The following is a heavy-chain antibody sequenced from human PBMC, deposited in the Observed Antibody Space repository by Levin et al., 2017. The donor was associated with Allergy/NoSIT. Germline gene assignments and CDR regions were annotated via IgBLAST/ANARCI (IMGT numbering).Heavy chain of an antibody. Sequence: SCTVSGGSISSSSYYWGWIRQPPGKGLEWIGSIYYSGSTYYNPSLKSRVTISVDTSKNQFSLKLSSVTAADTAVYYCARSSGHFDYWGQGTLVTVSS. CDR3: ARSSGHFDY. CDR1: GGSISSSSYY. V-gene: IGHV4-39*01. CDR2: IYYSGST. J-gene: IGHJ4*02. D-gene: IGHD6-19*01.